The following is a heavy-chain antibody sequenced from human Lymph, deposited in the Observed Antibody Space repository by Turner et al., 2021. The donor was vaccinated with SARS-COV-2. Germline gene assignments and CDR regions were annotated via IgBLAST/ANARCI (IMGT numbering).Heavy chain of an antibody. CDR3: ARLVRRAEYYFDY. J-gene: IGHJ4*02. CDR1: GGSISSSSHY. Sequence: QLQLQESGPGLVKPSEALSVTCTGSGGSISSSSHYWGWIRQPPGRGLEWIGHIYYSGSNYYNPSLKSRVTISVDTSKNQFSLKLSSVTAADTAVYYCARLVRRAEYYFDYWGQGTLVTVSS. V-gene: IGHV4-39*01. CDR2: IYYSGSN. D-gene: IGHD3-10*01.